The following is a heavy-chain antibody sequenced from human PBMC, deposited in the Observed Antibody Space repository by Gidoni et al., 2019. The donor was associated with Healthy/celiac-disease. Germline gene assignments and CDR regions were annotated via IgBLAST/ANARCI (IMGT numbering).Heavy chain of an antibody. V-gene: IGHV3-33*01. D-gene: IGHD5-18*01. CDR2: IWYDGSNK. J-gene: IGHJ4*02. Sequence: PGKGLEWVAVIWYDGSNKYYADSVKGRFTISRDNSKDTLYLQMNSLRAEYTAVYYCARDWSGGYSYGYFDYWGQGTLVTVSS. CDR3: ARDWSGGYSYGYFDY.